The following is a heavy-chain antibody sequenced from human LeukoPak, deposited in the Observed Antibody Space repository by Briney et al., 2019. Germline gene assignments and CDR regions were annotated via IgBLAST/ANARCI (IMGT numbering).Heavy chain of an antibody. CDR1: GFTFSSYG. CDR3: AKREVTANTAPLDY. V-gene: IGHV3-30*02. Sequence: AGGSLRLSCAASGFTFSSYGMHWVRQAPGKGLEWVAFIRYDGSNKYYADSVKARFTISRDNSKNTLYLQMNSLRAEDTAVYYCAKREVTANTAPLDYWGQGTLVTVSS. J-gene: IGHJ4*02. CDR2: IRYDGSNK. D-gene: IGHD2-21*02.